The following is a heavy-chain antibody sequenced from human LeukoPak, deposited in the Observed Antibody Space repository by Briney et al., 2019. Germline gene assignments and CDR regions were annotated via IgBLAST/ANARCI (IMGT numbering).Heavy chain of an antibody. CDR3: AKVDSSSWYVAFDM. CDR1: GFTFSTYA. V-gene: IGHV3-23*01. D-gene: IGHD6-13*01. Sequence: GGSLRLSCAASGFTFSTYALTWVRQAPGKGLEWVSGISGSGGSTYYADSVKGRLTISRDNSKNTLYLQMNSLRAEDTAVYYCAKVDSSSWYVAFDMWGQGTMVTVPS. J-gene: IGHJ3*02. CDR2: ISGSGGST.